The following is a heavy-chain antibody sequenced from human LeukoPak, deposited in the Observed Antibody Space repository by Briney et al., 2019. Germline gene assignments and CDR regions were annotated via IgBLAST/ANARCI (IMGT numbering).Heavy chain of an antibody. J-gene: IGHJ4*02. CDR2: IKQDGSDR. Sequence: PGGSLRLSCAASGFTFSSYWMHWVRQAPGKGLEWVANIKQDGSDRNYVTSVRGRFTISRDNAESSLYLQMNSLRVEDTAVYYCVRNLAVAGTCFDSWGQGTLVTVSS. V-gene: IGHV3-7*03. D-gene: IGHD6-19*01. CDR1: GFTFSSYW. CDR3: VRNLAVAGTCFDS.